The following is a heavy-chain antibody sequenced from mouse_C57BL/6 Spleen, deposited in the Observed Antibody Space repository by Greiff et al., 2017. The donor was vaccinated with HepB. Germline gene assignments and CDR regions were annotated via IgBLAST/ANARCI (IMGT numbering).Heavy chain of an antibody. D-gene: IGHD4-1*01. V-gene: IGHV5-17*01. J-gene: IGHJ1*03. CDR3: ARAWDLRYFDV. CDR2: ISSGSSTI. Sequence: EVQRVESGGGLVKPGGSLKLSCAASGFTFSDYGMHWVRQAPEKGLEWVAYISSGSSTIYYADTVKGRFTISRDNAKNTLFLQMTSLRSEDTAMYYCARAWDLRYFDVWGTGTTVTVSS. CDR1: GFTFSDYG.